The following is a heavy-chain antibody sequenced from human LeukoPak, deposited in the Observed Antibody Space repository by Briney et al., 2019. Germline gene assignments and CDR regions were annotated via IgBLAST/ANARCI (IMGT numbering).Heavy chain of an antibody. CDR2: IKSKTDGGTT. CDR3: TTAEREKQYYYDTPPTHDY. V-gene: IGHV3-15*01. Sequence: PGGSLRLSCAASGFTFSNAWMSWVRQAPGKGLEWVGRIKSKTDGGTTDYAAPVKGRFTISRDDSKNTLYLQMNSLKTEDTAVYYCTTAEREKQYYYDTPPTHDYWGQGTLVTVSS. D-gene: IGHD3-22*01. J-gene: IGHJ4*02. CDR1: GFTFSNAW.